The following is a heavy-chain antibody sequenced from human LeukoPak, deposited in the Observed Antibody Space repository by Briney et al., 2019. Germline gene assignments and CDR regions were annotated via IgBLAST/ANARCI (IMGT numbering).Heavy chain of an antibody. CDR3: ARMSTMRCFDY. J-gene: IGHJ4*02. Sequence: GGSLRLSCEASGFTFSSYETNWVRQAPGKGLEWISYISSSGSTRYYADSVKGRFTNSRDNARNSLYLQMNSLRAEDTAVYYCARMSTMRCFDYWGQGTLVTVSS. V-gene: IGHV3-48*03. CDR2: ISSSGSTR. D-gene: IGHD3-22*01. CDR1: GFTFSSYE.